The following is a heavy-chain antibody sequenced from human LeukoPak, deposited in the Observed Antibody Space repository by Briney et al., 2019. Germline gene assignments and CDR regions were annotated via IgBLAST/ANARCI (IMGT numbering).Heavy chain of an antibody. J-gene: IGHJ3*02. CDR3: ARSYRGTFDI. V-gene: IGHV3-74*01. CDR2: IHSDGSTT. D-gene: IGHD3-10*01. Sequence: GGSLRLSCAASGFTVSTYWMYWVRQAPGKGLVWVSRIHSDGSTTNYADSVKGRFTVSRDNAKNTLYLQVNSLRVEDTAVYYCARSYRGTFDIWGQGTMVIVSS. CDR1: GFTVSTYW.